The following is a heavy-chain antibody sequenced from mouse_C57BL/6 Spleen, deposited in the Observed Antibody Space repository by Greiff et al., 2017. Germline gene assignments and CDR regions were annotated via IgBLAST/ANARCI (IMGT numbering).Heavy chain of an antibody. CDR1: GFSLTSYG. CDR3: ARDGYSCDY. J-gene: IGHJ2*01. D-gene: IGHD2-3*01. Sequence: QVQLKESGPGLVQPSQSLSITCTVSGFSLTSYGVHWVRQSPGKGLEWLGVIWSGGSTDSNAAFISRLSISKDNSKSQVFFKMNRLQADDTAIYYCARDGYSCDYWGQGTTLTVSS. V-gene: IGHV2-2*01. CDR2: IWSGGST.